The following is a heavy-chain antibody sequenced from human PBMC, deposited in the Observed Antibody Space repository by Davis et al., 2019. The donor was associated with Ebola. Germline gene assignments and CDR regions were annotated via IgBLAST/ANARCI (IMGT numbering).Heavy chain of an antibody. D-gene: IGHD2-2*01. Sequence: GESLKISCAASGFTFSSYWMHWVRQAPGKGLEWVAYISSSSSTIYYADSVKGRFTISRDNVHNSLYLQMNGLRAEDTAVYYCARSSYQPDYWGQGTLVTVSS. CDR3: ARSSYQPDY. CDR2: ISSSSSTI. J-gene: IGHJ4*02. V-gene: IGHV3-48*01. CDR1: GFTFSSYW.